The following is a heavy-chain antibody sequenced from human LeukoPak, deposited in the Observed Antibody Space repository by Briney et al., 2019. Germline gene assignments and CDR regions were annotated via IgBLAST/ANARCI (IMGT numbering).Heavy chain of an antibody. J-gene: IGHJ4*02. CDR2: ISYDGSNK. Sequence: GRSLRLSCAASGFTFSSYAMHWVRQAPGKGLEWVAVISYDGSNKYYADSVKGRFTISRDNSKNTLYLQMNRLRPEDTAVYYCTKDSSGYIGFMVYWGQGTLVTVSS. V-gene: IGHV3-30-3*01. D-gene: IGHD3-22*01. CDR3: TKDSSGYIGFMVY. CDR1: GFTFSSYA.